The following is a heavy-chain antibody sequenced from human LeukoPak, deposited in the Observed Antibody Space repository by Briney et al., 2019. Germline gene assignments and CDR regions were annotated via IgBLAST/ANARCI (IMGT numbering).Heavy chain of an antibody. J-gene: IGHJ4*02. V-gene: IGHV4-59*01. D-gene: IGHD4-17*01. CDR2: TYYSGST. CDR1: GGSISSYY. CDR3: ARVGGDYGVIIPSWFDY. Sequence: PSETLSLTCTVSGGSISSYYWSWIRQPPGKGLEWIGYTYYSGSTNYNPSLKSRVTISVDTSKNQFSLKLSSVTAADTAAYYCARVGGDYGVIIPSWFDYWGQGTLVTVSS.